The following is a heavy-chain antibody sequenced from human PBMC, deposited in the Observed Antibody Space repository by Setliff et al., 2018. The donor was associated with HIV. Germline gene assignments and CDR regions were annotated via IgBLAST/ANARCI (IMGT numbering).Heavy chain of an antibody. V-gene: IGHV4-39*01. CDR2: FYYSWNT. CDR3: ARGGSGNSYNGAFDY. CDR1: GASIGRRSDC. D-gene: IGHD3-10*01. J-gene: IGHJ4*02. Sequence: SETLSLTCTVSGASIGRRSDCWGWIRQPPGKGLEWIGSFYYSWNTYYNPSLKSRVTISVDTSKNQFSLKLSSVTAADTAVYYCARGGSGNSYNGAFDYWGQGTLVTVSS.